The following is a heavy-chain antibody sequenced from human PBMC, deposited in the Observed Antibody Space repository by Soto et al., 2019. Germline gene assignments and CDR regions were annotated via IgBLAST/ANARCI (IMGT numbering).Heavy chain of an antibody. V-gene: IGHV4-34*01. CDR1: GGSFSGYY. Sequence: QVQLQQWGAGLLKPSETLSLTCAVYGGSFSGYYWSWIRQPPGKGLEWIGEINHSGSTNYNPSLKSRVTIAVDTSKNQFSLKLSSVTAADTAVYYCARALYYYGSGSPPDFYYYGMDVWGQGTTVTVSS. CDR2: INHSGST. CDR3: ARALYYYGSGSPPDFYYYGMDV. D-gene: IGHD3-10*01. J-gene: IGHJ6*02.